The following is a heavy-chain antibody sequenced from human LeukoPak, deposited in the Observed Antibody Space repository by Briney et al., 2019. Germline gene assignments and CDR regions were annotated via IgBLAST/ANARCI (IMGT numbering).Heavy chain of an antibody. J-gene: IGHJ5*02. V-gene: IGHV3-11*06. Sequence: PGGSLRLSCVASGFTFSDYYMSWIRQAPGKGLEWVSYISGTTSNTKYADSVKGRFTISRDNAKNSRYLQMNSLRAEDTAVYYCVRDTSLVVVVPTARQDWFDPWGQGTLVTVSS. D-gene: IGHD2-2*01. CDR2: ISGTTSNT. CDR1: GFTFSDYY. CDR3: VRDTSLVVVVPTARQDWFDP.